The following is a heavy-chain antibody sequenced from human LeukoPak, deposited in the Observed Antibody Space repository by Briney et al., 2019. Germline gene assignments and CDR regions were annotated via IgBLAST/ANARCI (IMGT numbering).Heavy chain of an antibody. Sequence: GGSLRLSCAASGFTFSSYGMTWVRQAPGKGLEWVSAISTSGGSTYYADSVKGRFTISRDKSKNTLYLQMNSLRAEDTAVYYCAKDAFMTTVTGCFDYWGQGTLVTVSS. V-gene: IGHV3-23*01. CDR3: AKDAFMTTVTGCFDY. CDR1: GFTFSSYG. J-gene: IGHJ4*02. CDR2: ISTSGGST. D-gene: IGHD4-17*01.